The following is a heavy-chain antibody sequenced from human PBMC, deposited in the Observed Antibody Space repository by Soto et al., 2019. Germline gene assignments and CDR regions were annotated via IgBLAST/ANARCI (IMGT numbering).Heavy chain of an antibody. CDR2: INPSASHT. V-gene: IGHV5-10-1*01. CDR3: ARHNRGFDYYAMAC. Sequence: WSWGVHPPPGKGLEGMGRINPSASHTTYSQYFQGQVTISADKSISSAYLQWTSLKASDTAMYYCARHNRGFDYYAMACWGQGTTVPVSS. CDR1: W. J-gene: IGHJ6*02.